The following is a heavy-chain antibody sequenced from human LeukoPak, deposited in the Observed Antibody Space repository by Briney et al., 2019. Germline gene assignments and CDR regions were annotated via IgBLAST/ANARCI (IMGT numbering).Heavy chain of an antibody. D-gene: IGHD6-13*01. CDR1: GYSISSGYY. CDR2: IYHSGST. Sequence: PSETLSLTCTVSGYSISSGYYWGWIRQPPGRGLEWIGSIYHSGSTYYNSSLKSRVTISVDTSKNQFSLKLSSVTAADTAVYYCARGGGIAAAESYYFDYWGQGTLVTVSS. V-gene: IGHV4-38-2*02. J-gene: IGHJ4*02. CDR3: ARGGGIAAAESYYFDY.